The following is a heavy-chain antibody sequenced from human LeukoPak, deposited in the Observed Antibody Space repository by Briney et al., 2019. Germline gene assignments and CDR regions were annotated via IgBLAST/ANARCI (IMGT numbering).Heavy chain of an antibody. CDR3: VRLQADY. V-gene: IGHV1-2*02. CDR1: GYTFTGYY. J-gene: IGHJ4*02. CDR2: INPNSGGT. Sequence: ASVKVSCKASGYTFTGYYMHWVRQAPGQGLEWMGWINPNSGGTNYAQKFQGRVTMTRATSTSTAYMELSRLRSDDTAVYYCVRLQADYWGQRSLVAVCS.